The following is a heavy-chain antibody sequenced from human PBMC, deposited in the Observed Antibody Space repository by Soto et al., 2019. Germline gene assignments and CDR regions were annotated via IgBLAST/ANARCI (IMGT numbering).Heavy chain of an antibody. V-gene: IGHV1-8*01. CDR1: GYTFTSYD. CDR2: MSPKTANT. CDR3: TGGPPNWGFDS. J-gene: IGHJ5*01. Sequence: GVSVKVCCKACGYTFTSYDSYWVRQTDGQGLEWMGWMSPKTANTGYAQKFQGRVTMTRSTSISTAYMELSSLTSEDTAVYYCTGGPPNWGFDSRGQGTPVSVSS. D-gene: IGHD7-27*01.